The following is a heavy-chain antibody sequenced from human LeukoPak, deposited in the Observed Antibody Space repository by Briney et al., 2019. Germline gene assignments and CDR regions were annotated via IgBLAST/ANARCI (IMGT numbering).Heavy chain of an antibody. V-gene: IGHV3-30*02. Sequence: GGSLRLSCAASGFTFSSYGMHWVRQAPGKGLEWVAFIRYDGSNKYYADSVKGRFTISRDNSKNTLYLQMNSLRAEDTAVYYCARDRGETYYYGSGSYYPDDYWGQGTLVTVSS. J-gene: IGHJ4*02. CDR1: GFTFSSYG. D-gene: IGHD3-10*01. CDR2: IRYDGSNK. CDR3: ARDRGETYYYGSGSYYPDDY.